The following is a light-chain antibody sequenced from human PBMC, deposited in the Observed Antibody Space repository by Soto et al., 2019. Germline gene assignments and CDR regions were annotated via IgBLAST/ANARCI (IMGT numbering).Light chain of an antibody. CDR1: QNMDNY. J-gene: IGKJ1*01. V-gene: IGKV1-39*01. Sequence: DIQMTQSPPALAASVGDRITITFRAIQNMDNYLHWYQHKPGKAPELLIHDESSLQSGVPSRFSGSGSGTDFTLTISSLQREDFAVHYGQQSYSSPPTCGQGTKVEIK. CDR2: DES. CDR3: QQSYSSPPT.